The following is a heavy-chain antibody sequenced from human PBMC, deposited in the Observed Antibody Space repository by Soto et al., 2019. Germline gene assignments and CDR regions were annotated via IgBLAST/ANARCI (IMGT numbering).Heavy chain of an antibody. D-gene: IGHD4-17*01. CDR2: IYHSGST. CDR3: ARDLYASLYDAFKI. J-gene: IGHJ3*02. Sequence: ASDTLSLTCAVSGYSISTNYYWGWLRQPPGKGLEWIGSIYHSGSTYYNPSLKSRVTISVGTSKNQFSLRLTSVTAADTAVYYCARDLYASLYDAFKIWGQGTMVTVSS. V-gene: IGHV4-38-2*02. CDR1: GYSISTNYY.